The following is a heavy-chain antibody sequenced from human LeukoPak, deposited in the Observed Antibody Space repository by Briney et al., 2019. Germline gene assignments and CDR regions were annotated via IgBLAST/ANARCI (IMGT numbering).Heavy chain of an antibody. J-gene: IGHJ4*02. Sequence: GSLRLSCSASGFTFSSYSMNWVRQAPGKGLEWVSSISSSSSYIYYADSVKGRFTISRDNAKNSLYLQMNSLRAEDTAVYYCARVSWSGYDFDYWGQGTLVTVSS. CDR3: ARVSWSGYDFDY. D-gene: IGHD3-3*01. CDR1: GFTFSSYS. V-gene: IGHV3-21*01. CDR2: ISSSSSYI.